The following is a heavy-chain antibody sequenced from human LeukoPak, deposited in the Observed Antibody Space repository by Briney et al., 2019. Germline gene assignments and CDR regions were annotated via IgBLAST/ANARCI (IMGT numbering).Heavy chain of an antibody. CDR2: ISSSSSYI. CDR3: ARGSRGITFDY. Sequence: PGRSLRLSCAASGFAFDDYAMHWVRQAPGKGLEWVSSISSSSSYIYYADSVKGRFTISRDNAKNSLYLQMNSLRAEDTAVYYCARGSRGITFDYWGQGTLVTVSS. CDR1: GFAFDDYA. J-gene: IGHJ4*02. D-gene: IGHD3-10*01. V-gene: IGHV3-21*01.